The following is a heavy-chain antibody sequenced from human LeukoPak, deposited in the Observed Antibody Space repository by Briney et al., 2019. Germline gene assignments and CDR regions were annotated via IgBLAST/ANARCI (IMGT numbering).Heavy chain of an antibody. V-gene: IGHV4-39*07. CDR3: ARDRAIHSYGLRMGYFDY. Sequence: SETLSLTCTVSGGSISSSSYYWGWIRQPPGKGLEWIGSIYYSGSTYYNPSLKSRVTISVDTSKNQFSLKLSSVTAADTAVYYCARDRAIHSYGLRMGYFDYWGQGTLVTVSS. CDR1: GGSISSSSYY. J-gene: IGHJ4*02. D-gene: IGHD5-18*01. CDR2: IYYSGST.